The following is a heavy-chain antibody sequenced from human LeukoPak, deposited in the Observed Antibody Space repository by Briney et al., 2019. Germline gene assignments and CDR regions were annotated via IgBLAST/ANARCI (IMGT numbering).Heavy chain of an antibody. D-gene: IGHD3-22*01. CDR1: GFTFSSYW. J-gene: IGHJ3*02. CDR3: ARNYYYDSSGYYGECSFDI. Sequence: TVGSLRLSCAASGFTFSSYWMSWVRQAPGKGLEWVANIKQDGSEKYYVDSVKGRFTISRDNAKNSLYLQMNSLRAEDTAVYYCARNYYYDSSGYYGECSFDIWGQGTMVTVSS. V-gene: IGHV3-7*01. CDR2: IKQDGSEK.